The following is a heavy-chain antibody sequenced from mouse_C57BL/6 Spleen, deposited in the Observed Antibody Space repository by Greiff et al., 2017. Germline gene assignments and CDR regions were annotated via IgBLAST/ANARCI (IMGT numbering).Heavy chain of an antibody. V-gene: IGHV1-64*01. CDR3: ANGNSWFAY. CDR2: IHPNSGST. J-gene: IGHJ3*01. Sequence: VQLQQPGAELVKPGASVKLSCKASGYTFTSYWMHWVKQRPGQGLEWIGMIHPNSGSTNYNEKFKSKATLTVDKSSSTAYMQLSRLTSEDSAVYYCANGNSWFAYWGQGTLVTVSA. D-gene: IGHD2-1*01. CDR1: GYTFTSYW.